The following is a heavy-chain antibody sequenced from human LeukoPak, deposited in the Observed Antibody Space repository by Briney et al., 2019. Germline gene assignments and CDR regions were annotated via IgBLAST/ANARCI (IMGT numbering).Heavy chain of an antibody. D-gene: IGHD2-8*01. V-gene: IGHV3-23*01. CDR3: TSSIPSSMVKEDY. CDR1: GFTFSSYA. J-gene: IGHJ4*02. CDR2: ISGSGGST. Sequence: GGSLRLSCAASGFTFSSYAMSWVRQAPGKGLEWVSAISGSGGSTYYADSVKGRFTISRGNSKNTLYLQMNSLKTEDTAVYYCTSSIPSSMVKEDYWGQGTLVTVSS.